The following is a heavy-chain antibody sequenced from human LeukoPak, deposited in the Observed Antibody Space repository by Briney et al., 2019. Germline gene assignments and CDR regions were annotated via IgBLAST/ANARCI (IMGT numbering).Heavy chain of an antibody. CDR3: ARDTSRGGYNFVDY. J-gene: IGHJ4*02. Sequence: VKPGGSLRLSCAASGFTFSSYSMNWVRQAPGKGLEWVSSISSSSSCIYYADSVKGRFTIFRDNAKNSLYLQMNSLRAEDTAVYYCARDTSRGGYNFVDYWGQGTLVTVSS. CDR2: ISSSSSCI. D-gene: IGHD5-24*01. V-gene: IGHV3-21*01. CDR1: GFTFSSYS.